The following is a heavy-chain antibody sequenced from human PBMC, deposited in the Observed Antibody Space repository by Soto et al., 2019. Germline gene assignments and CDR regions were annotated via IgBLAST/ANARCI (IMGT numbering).Heavy chain of an antibody. J-gene: IGHJ4*02. CDR2: IYSSGST. V-gene: IGHV4-59*11. CDR3: ARSHDFDSSGSDC. D-gene: IGHD3-22*01. Sequence: SETLSLTYTVSGGSISSHYWSWIRHPPGKGLEWIGYIYSSGSTNYNPSLKRRVTISADASKNQFSLKLSSVTAADTAVYFCARSHDFDSSGSDCCGQGALVTGSS. CDR1: GGSISSHY.